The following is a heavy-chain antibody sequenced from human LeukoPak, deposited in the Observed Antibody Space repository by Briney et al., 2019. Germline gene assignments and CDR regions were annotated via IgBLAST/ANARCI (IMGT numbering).Heavy chain of an antibody. CDR3: ARALASYYYDSSGKDAFDV. V-gene: IGHV6-1*01. CDR1: GDSVSSNRAA. J-gene: IGHJ3*01. D-gene: IGHD3-22*01. Sequence: SQTLSLTCAISGDSVSSNRAAWNWIRQSPSRGLEWLGRTYYRSKWYNDYADSVKSRITINPDTSKNQFSLQLNSVTPEDTAVYYCARALASYYYDSSGKDAFDVWGQGTMVTASS. CDR2: TYYRSKWYN.